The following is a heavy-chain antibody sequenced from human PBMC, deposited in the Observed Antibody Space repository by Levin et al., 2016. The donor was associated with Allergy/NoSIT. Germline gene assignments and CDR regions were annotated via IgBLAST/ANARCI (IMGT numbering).Heavy chain of an antibody. CDR3: ARDLPIVGTTVYYYAMDV. J-gene: IGHJ6*02. CDR1: GFTFSDYY. V-gene: IGHV3-11*06. CDR2: ISSNSAYT. Sequence: GESLKISCAASGFTFSDYYMSWIRQAPGKGLEWLSYISSNSAYTNYADSVKGRFTISRDNAKNSMYLQMNSLRAEDTAVYYCARDLPIVGTTVYYYAMDVWGQGTTVTVSS. D-gene: IGHD1-26*01.